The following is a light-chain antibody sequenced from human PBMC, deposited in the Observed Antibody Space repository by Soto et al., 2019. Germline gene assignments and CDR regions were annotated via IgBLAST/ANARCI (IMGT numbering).Light chain of an antibody. CDR3: AAWDDSLNGYV. CDR1: SSNIGSNT. V-gene: IGLV1-44*01. CDR2: SNN. Sequence: QSVLTQPPSASWTPGQRVTISCSGISSNIGSNTVNWYQQLPGTAPKLLIYSNNQRPSGVPDRFSGSKSGTSASLAISGLQSEDEADYYCAAWDDSLNGYVFGTGTKVTVL. J-gene: IGLJ1*01.